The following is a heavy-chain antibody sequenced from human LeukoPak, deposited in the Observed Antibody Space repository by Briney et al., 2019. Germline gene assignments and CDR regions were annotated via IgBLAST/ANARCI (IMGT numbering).Heavy chain of an antibody. D-gene: IGHD6-13*01. V-gene: IGHV3-30*02. CDR2: IRYDGSNK. CDR3: AKDYYGSWYVDYYYYMDV. CDR1: GFTFSSYG. Sequence: GGSLRLSCAASGFTFSSYGMHWVRQAPGKGLEWVAFIRYDGSNKYYADSVKGRFTISRDNSKNTLYLQMNSLRAEDTAVYYCAKDYYGSWYVDYYYYMDVWGQGTMVTVSS. J-gene: IGHJ6*03.